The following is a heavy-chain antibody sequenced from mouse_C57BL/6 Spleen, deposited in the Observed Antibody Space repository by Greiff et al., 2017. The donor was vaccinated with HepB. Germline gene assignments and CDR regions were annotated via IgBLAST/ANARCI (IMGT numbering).Heavy chain of an antibody. CDR2: ISYDGSN. CDR3: ARDPITTVVAHYAMDY. J-gene: IGHJ4*01. Sequence: EVQRVESGPGLVKPSQSLSLTCSVTGYSITSGYYWNWIRQFPGNKLEWMGYISYDGSNNYNPSLKNRISTTRDTSKNQFFLKLNSVTTEDTATYYCARDPITTVVAHYAMDYWGQGTSVTVSS. V-gene: IGHV3-6*01. D-gene: IGHD1-1*01. CDR1: GYSITSGYY.